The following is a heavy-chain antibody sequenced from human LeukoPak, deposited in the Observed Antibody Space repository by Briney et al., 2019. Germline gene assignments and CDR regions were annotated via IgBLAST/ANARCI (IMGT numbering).Heavy chain of an antibody. CDR1: GYSFTTYW. V-gene: IGHV5-51*01. CDR2: IYPGDSTT. CDR3: ARHRPGDQGYYYGGMDV. J-gene: IGHJ6*02. D-gene: IGHD2-21*01. Sequence: GESLKISCKASGYSFTTYWIGWVRQMPGEGLEWVGVIYPGDSTTRYSPSFQGQVTISVDESISTANLQWSSLKASHSAMYFCARHRPGDQGYYYGGMDVWGQGTTVTVSS.